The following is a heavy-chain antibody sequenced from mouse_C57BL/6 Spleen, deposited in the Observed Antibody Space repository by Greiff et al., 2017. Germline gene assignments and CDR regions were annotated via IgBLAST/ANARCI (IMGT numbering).Heavy chain of an antibody. V-gene: IGHV1-82*01. D-gene: IGHD1-1*01. J-gene: IGHJ2*01. Sequence: QVQLKQSGPELVQPGASVKISCKASGYAFSSSWMNWVKQRPGKGLEWIGRIYPGDGDTNYNGKFKGKATLPADKSSSTAYMQLSSLTSEDSAVYFCARGITTRYFDYWGQGTTLTVSS. CDR1: GYAFSSSW. CDR2: IYPGDGDT. CDR3: ARGITTRYFDY.